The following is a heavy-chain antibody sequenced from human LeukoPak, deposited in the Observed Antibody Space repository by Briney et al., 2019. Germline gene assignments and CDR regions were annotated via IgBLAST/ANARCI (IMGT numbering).Heavy chain of an antibody. Sequence: PGGSLRLSCAASGFTFSNYGMHWVRHAPGKGREWGEVIWYDGSNKDYADSVQGRFTISRDNSKNTLFLQMNSLRAEDTAVYYCARESLRASETDYWGQGTMVTVSS. CDR3: ARESLRASETDY. J-gene: IGHJ4*02. CDR1: GFTFSNYG. CDR2: IWYDGSNK. V-gene: IGHV3-33*01.